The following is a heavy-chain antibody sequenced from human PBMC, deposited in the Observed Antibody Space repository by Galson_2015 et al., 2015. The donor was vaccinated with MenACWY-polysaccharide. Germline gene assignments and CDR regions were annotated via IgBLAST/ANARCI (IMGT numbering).Heavy chain of an antibody. CDR3: ARVERRIVVVPAAPSYYYYMDV. V-gene: IGHV4-4*02. CDR2: IYHSGSA. Sequence: SEPLSLTCAVSGGSISSSNWWRWVRQPPGKGLEWIGEIYHSGSANYNPSLKSRVTISVDKSKNQFSLKLSSVTAADTAVYYCARVERRIVVVPAAPSYYYYMDVWGKGTTVTVSS. CDR1: GGSISSSNW. J-gene: IGHJ6*03. D-gene: IGHD2-2*01.